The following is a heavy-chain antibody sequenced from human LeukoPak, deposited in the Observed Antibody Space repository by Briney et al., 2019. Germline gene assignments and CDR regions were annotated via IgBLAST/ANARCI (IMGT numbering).Heavy chain of an antibody. CDR2: IFYSGST. CDR1: GGSISSSRYY. CDR3: TSGYSYDLFDY. J-gene: IGHJ4*02. Sequence: SETLSLTCTVSGGSISSSRYYWGWIRQPPGKGLEWIGSIFYSGSTYHNPSLKSRVTISVDTSKNQFSLKLSSVTAADTAVYYCTSGYSYDLFDYWGQGTLVTVSS. D-gene: IGHD5-18*01. V-gene: IGHV4-39*07.